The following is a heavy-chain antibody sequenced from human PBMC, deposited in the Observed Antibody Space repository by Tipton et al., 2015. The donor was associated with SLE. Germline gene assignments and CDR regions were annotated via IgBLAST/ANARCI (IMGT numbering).Heavy chain of an antibody. CDR1: GGSISSYY. Sequence: TLSLTCTVSGGSISSYYWSWIRQPPGKGLEWIGYIYYSGSTNYSPSLKSRVTISVDTSKNQFSLKLSSVTAADTAVYYCARGGDLYSGGFDFWGQGTLVTVSS. CDR2: IYYSGST. CDR3: ARGGDLYSGGFDF. J-gene: IGHJ4*02. D-gene: IGHD1-26*01. V-gene: IGHV4-59*01.